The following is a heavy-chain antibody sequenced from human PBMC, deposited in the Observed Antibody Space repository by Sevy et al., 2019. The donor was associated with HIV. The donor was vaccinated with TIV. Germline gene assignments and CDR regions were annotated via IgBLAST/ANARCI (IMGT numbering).Heavy chain of an antibody. V-gene: IGHV4-4*07. D-gene: IGHD3-9*01. Sequence: SETLSLACTVSGGSISSYYWSWIRRPAGKGLEWIGRLYTSGSTNYNPSLKSRVTMSVDTSKNQFSLKLSSVTAADTAVYYCARDPLLYDILTGDYYYGMDVWGQGTTVTVSS. CDR1: GGSISSYY. CDR3: ARDPLLYDILTGDYYYGMDV. J-gene: IGHJ6*02. CDR2: LYTSGST.